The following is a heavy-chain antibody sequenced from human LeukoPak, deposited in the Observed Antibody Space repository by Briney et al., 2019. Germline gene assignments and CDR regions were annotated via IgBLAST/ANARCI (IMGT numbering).Heavy chain of an antibody. CDR3: ARDYSRGYGAFEI. Sequence: GGSLRLSCAVSGIPFKKYGMHWVRQAPGKGLEWVAVIWYDESYKYYADSVKGRFTISRDNSKNTQYLQMSSLRDEDTAVYYCARDYSRGYGAFEIWGQGTLVTVSS. CDR1: GIPFKKYG. CDR2: IWYDESYK. D-gene: IGHD5-12*01. J-gene: IGHJ3*02. V-gene: IGHV3-33*01.